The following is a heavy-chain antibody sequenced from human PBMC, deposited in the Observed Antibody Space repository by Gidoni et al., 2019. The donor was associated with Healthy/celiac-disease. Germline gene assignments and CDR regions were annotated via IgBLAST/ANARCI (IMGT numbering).Heavy chain of an antibody. D-gene: IGHD5-18*01. CDR1: GGSISSGSYY. CDR2: IYTSGST. V-gene: IGHV4-61*02. CDR3: ARDGYRGGDAFDI. Sequence: QVQLQESGPGLVKPSQTLSLTCTVSGGSISSGSYYWSWIRQPAGKGLEWIGRIYTSGSTNYNPSLKSRVTISVDTSKNQFSLKLSSVTAADTAVYYCARDGYRGGDAFDIWGQGTMVTVSS. J-gene: IGHJ3*02.